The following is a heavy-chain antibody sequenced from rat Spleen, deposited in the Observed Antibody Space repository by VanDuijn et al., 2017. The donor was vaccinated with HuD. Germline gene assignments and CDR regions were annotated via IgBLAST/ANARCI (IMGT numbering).Heavy chain of an antibody. CDR2: ITDSGGRT. V-gene: IGHV5S13*01. CDR1: GFSFSNYD. D-gene: IGHD1-10*01. CDR3: ARHPHNNYAYNWFAY. J-gene: IGHJ3*01. Sequence: EVQLVESGGGLVQPGRSLKLSCAASGFSFSNYDMAWVRQAPTEGLEWVASITDSGGRTYYRDTVKGRFTISRDNAKNTQYLQMDSLRSEDTATYYCARHPHNNYAYNWFAYWGQGTLVTVSS.